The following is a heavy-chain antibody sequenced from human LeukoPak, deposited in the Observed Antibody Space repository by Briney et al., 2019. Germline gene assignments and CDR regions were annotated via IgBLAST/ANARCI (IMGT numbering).Heavy chain of an antibody. CDR2: IYYSGST. CDR1: GGSISSSSYY. J-gene: IGHJ4*02. D-gene: IGHD3-9*01. CDR3: ARRGYDILTGSLFDY. V-gene: IGHV4-39*01. Sequence: SETLSLTCTVSGGSISSSSYYWGWIRQPPGKGLEWIGSIYYSGSTYYNPSLKSRVTISVDTSKNQFSLELSSVTAADTAVYYCARRGYDILTGSLFDYWGQGTLVTVSS.